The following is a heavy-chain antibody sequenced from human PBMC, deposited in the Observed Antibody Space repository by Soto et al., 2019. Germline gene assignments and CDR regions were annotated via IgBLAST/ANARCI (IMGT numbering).Heavy chain of an antibody. J-gene: IGHJ4*02. D-gene: IGHD6-19*01. CDR2: ISYDGSNK. CDR1: GITFSSYA. Sequence: QVQLVESGGGVVQPGRSLRLSCAASGITFSSYAMHWVRQAPGKGLEWVAVISYDGSNKYYADSVKGRFTISRDNSKNTLYLQMNSLRAEDTAVYYCARLAQWLVQAADYWGQGTLVTVSS. V-gene: IGHV3-30-3*01. CDR3: ARLAQWLVQAADY.